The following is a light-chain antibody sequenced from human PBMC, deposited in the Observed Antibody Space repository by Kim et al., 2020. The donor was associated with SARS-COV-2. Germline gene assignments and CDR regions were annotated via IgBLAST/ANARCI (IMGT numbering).Light chain of an antibody. V-gene: IGLV3-19*01. CDR2: GKN. CDR1: SLRSYY. J-gene: IGLJ3*02. CDR3: NSRDSSGNVWV. Sequence: ALGQTVSITCQGDSLRSYYASWYQQKPGQAPVLVIYGKNNRPSGIPDRFSGSSSGNTASLTITGAQAEDEADYYCNSRDSSGNVWVFGGGTQLTVL.